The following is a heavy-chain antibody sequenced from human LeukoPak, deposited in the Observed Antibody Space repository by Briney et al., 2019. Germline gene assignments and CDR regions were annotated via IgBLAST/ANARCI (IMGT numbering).Heavy chain of an antibody. D-gene: IGHD5-18*01. CDR3: VRQGYNYGAFNA. Sequence: SDTLSLTCAVSGDSISCCYWTWIRQSAGKGLEWIGRIFISGSTNYNPSLQGRVTMSVDRSKSQFSLRLSSVTAADTAVYYCVRQGYNYGAFNAWGQGTLVTVSS. V-gene: IGHV4-4*07. J-gene: IGHJ4*02. CDR2: IFISGST. CDR1: GDSISCCY.